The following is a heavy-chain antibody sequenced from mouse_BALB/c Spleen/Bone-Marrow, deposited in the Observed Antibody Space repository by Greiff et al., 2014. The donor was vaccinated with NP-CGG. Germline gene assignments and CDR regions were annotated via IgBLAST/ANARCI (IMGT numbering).Heavy chain of an antibody. D-gene: IGHD2-14*01. Sequence: VQLQQSGPGLVQPSQSLSITCTVSGFSLTSYGAHWVRQSPGKGLEWLGVIWSGGSTDYNAAFISRLSISKDNSKSQVFFKMNSLQANDTAIYYCARNGGAYYRYYYAMDYWGQGTSVTVSS. CDR2: IWSGGST. J-gene: IGHJ4*01. CDR3: ARNGGAYYRYYYAMDY. CDR1: GFSLTSYG. V-gene: IGHV2-2*02.